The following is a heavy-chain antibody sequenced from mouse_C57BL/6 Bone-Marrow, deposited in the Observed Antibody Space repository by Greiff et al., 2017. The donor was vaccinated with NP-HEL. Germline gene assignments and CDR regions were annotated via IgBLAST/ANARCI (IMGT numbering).Heavy chain of an antibody. CDR3: TGGSSFYWYFDV. D-gene: IGHD1-1*01. J-gene: IGHJ1*03. CDR1: GFTFSNYW. V-gene: IGHV6-3*01. Sequence: EVKLVESGGGLVQPGGSMKLSCVASGFTFSNYWMNWVRQSPEKGLEWVAQIRLKSDNYATHYAESVKGRFTISTDDSKSSLYLQINNVRAEDTGIYYCTGGSSFYWYFDVWGTGTTVTVSS. CDR2: IRLKSDNYAT.